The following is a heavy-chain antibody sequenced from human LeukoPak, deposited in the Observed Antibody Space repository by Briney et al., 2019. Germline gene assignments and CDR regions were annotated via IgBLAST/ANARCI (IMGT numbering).Heavy chain of an antibody. CDR1: GFTFSNYW. Sequence: GGSLRLSCAASGFTFSNYWMHWVRQAPGKGLVWVSRIYTDGSSTNYADSVKGRFTISRDNAKNTLYLQMDSLRGEDTAVYYCARGASNRFDYWGQGTLVTVSS. D-gene: IGHD1-14*01. CDR3: ARGASNRFDY. CDR2: IYTDGSST. J-gene: IGHJ4*02. V-gene: IGHV3-74*01.